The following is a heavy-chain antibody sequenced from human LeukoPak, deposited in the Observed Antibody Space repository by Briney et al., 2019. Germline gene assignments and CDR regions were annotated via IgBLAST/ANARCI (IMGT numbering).Heavy chain of an antibody. Sequence: ASVKVSCKASGYTFACYYMHWVRQAPGQGLEWMGYIYPNSGATKYAQKFQGRVTMTRDTSISTAYMELSGLRSEDTAVYYCAREPPYYYGSGSYYSEGGAFDIWGQGTMVTVSS. V-gene: IGHV1-2*02. J-gene: IGHJ3*02. CDR1: GYTFACYY. CDR3: AREPPYYYGSGSYYSEGGAFDI. D-gene: IGHD3-10*01. CDR2: IYPNSGAT.